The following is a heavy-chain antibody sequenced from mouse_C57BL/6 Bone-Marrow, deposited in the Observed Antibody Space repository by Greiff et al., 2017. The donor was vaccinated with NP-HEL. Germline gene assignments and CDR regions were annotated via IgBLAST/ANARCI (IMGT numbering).Heavy chain of an antibody. J-gene: IGHJ2*01. CDR2: IDPSDSYT. V-gene: IGHV1-59*01. D-gene: IGHD2-4*01. CDR1: GYTFTSYW. Sequence: QVQLQQPGAELVRPGTSVKLSCKASGYTFTSYWMHWVKQRPGQGLEWIGVIDPSDSYTNSNQKFKGKATLTVDTSSSTAYMQLSSLTSEDSAVYYCARGLRNWGQGTTLTVSS. CDR3: ARGLRN.